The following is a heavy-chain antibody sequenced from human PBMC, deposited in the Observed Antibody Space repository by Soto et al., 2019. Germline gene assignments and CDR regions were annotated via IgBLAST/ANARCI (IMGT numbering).Heavy chain of an antibody. CDR3: ARDTGDWFDP. CDR1: GFAFSDYY. J-gene: IGHJ5*02. Sequence: GASLRLSCAASGFAFSDYYMSWIRQAPGKGLEWVSYISSSGSTIYYADAVKGRFTISGDNAKNSLYLQMNSLRDEDTAVYYCARDTGDWFDPWGQGTLVTVSS. D-gene: IGHD1-26*01. V-gene: IGHV3-11*01. CDR2: ISSSGSTI.